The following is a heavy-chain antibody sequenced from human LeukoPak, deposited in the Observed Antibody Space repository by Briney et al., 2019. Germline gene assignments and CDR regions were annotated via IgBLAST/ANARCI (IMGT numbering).Heavy chain of an antibody. J-gene: IGHJ5*02. CDR2: IGTTDNT. CDR1: GFTFSIYD. Sequence: GGTLRLSCAASGFTFSIYDMHWVRQATGKGLEWVSAIGTTDNTYYTNSVKGRFTISRENAKNTLYLQMNSLRAEDTAIYYCARVPTNSWYNWFDPWGQGTLVTVSS. D-gene: IGHD2-8*01. V-gene: IGHV3-13*01. CDR3: ARVPTNSWYNWFDP.